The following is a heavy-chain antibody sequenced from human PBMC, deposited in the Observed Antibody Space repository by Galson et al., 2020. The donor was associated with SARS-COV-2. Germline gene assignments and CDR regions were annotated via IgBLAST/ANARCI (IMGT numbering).Heavy chain of an antibody. J-gene: IGHJ4*02. CDR2: ISYEGSNK. CDR3: ARPYSGCYLGYFDY. V-gene: IGHV3-30-3*01. Sequence: GESLKISCAASGFTFSSYAMHWVRQAPGKGLEWVAVISYEGSNKYYADSVKGRFTISRDNSKNTLYLQMNSLRAEDTAVYSCARPYSGCYLGYFDYWGQGTLVTVSS. D-gene: IGHD1-26*01. CDR1: GFTFSSYA.